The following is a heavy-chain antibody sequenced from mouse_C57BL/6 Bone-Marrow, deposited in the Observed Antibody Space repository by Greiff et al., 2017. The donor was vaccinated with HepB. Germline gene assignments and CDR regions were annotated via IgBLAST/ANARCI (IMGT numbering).Heavy chain of an antibody. V-gene: IGHV14-4*01. CDR2: IDPENGDT. CDR1: GFNIKDDY. CDR3: TTPGQLRDY. D-gene: IGHD3-2*02. Sequence: EVKLQESGAELVRPGASVKLSCTASGFNIKDDYMHWVKQRPEQGLEWIGWIDPENGDTEYALKFQGKATITADTSSNTAYLQLSSLTSEDTAVYYCTTPGQLRDYWGQGTLVTVSA. J-gene: IGHJ3*01.